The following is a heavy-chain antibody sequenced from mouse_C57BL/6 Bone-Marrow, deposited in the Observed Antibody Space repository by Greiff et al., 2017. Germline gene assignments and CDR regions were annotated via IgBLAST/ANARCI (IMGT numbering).Heavy chain of an antibody. V-gene: IGHV14-4*01. CDR2: IDPENGDT. CDR1: GFNIKDDY. D-gene: IGHD6-5*01. Sequence: VQLKESGAELVRPGASVKLSCTASGFNIKDDYMHWVKQRPEQGLEWIGWIDPENGDTEYASKFQGKATITADTSSNTAYLQLSSLTSEDTAVYYCTTILCTLAYWGQGTLVTVSA. J-gene: IGHJ3*01. CDR3: TTILCTLAY.